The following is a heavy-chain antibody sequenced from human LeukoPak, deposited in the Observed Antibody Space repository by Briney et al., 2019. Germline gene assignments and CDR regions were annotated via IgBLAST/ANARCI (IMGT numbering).Heavy chain of an antibody. CDR3: VSREGETIDY. V-gene: IGHV4-31*03. J-gene: IGHJ4*02. D-gene: IGHD1-14*01. CDR1: GGSISSGGYY. CDR2: IYYSGSA. Sequence: SETLSLTCTVSGGSISSGGYYWSWIRQHPGKGLEWIGYIYYSGSAYYNPSLKSRVTISVDTSKNQFSLKLSSVTAADTAVYYCVSREGETIDYWGQGTLVTVSS.